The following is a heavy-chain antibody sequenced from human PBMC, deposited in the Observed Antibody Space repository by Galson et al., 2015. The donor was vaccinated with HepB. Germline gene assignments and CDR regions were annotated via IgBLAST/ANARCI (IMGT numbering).Heavy chain of an antibody. D-gene: IGHD6-19*01. V-gene: IGHV3-30*04. J-gene: IGHJ5*02. CDR2: ISYDGSNK. Sequence: SLRLSCAASGFTFSSYAMHWVRQAPGKGLEWVAVISYDGSNKYYADSVKGRFTISRDNSKNTLYLQMNSLRAEDTAVYYCARDGKAVAGRVLTRRYNWFDPWGQGTLVTVSS. CDR1: GFTFSSYA. CDR3: ARDGKAVAGRVLTRRYNWFDP.